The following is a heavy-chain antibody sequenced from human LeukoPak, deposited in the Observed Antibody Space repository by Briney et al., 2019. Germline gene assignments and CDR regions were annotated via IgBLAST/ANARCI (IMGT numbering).Heavy chain of an antibody. CDR3: ATGRYYGSGRPYWYFDL. D-gene: IGHD3-10*01. Sequence: GGSLRLSCAASGFTFSSYGMHWVRQAPEKGLEWMGGFDPEDGETIYAQKFQGRVTMTEDTSTDTAYMELSSLRSEDTAVYYCATGRYYGSGRPYWYFDLWGRGTLVTVSS. CDR1: GFTFSSYG. J-gene: IGHJ2*01. CDR2: FDPEDGET. V-gene: IGHV1-24*01.